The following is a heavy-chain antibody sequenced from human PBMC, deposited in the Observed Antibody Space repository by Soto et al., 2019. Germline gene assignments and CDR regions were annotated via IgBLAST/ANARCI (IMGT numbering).Heavy chain of an antibody. Sequence: PGGSLRLSCAASGITFIRAWMDWLRQAPGKRLEWVGRIKSQASGGTIDYAAPVKGRFTISRDDSKNTVYLQMDSLKTEDTAVYYCTHLLSLAHPYSYLWGQGTQVTVS. CDR3: THLLSLAHPYSYL. V-gene: IGHV3-15*07. CDR1: GITFIRAW. CDR2: IKSQASGGTI. J-gene: IGHJ4*02. D-gene: IGHD2-21*01.